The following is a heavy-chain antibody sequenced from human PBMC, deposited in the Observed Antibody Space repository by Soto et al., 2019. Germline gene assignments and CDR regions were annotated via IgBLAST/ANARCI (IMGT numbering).Heavy chain of an antibody. Sequence: SETLSLTCTVSGGSISSGDYYWSWIRQPPGKGLEWIGYIYYSGSTYYNPSLKSRVTISVDTSKNQFSLKLSSVTAADTAVYYCARYSSSWSRTFDYGMDVWGQGTTVTVS. CDR2: IYYSGST. D-gene: IGHD6-13*01. CDR1: GGSISSGDYY. CDR3: ARYSSSWSRTFDYGMDV. J-gene: IGHJ6*02. V-gene: IGHV4-30-4*01.